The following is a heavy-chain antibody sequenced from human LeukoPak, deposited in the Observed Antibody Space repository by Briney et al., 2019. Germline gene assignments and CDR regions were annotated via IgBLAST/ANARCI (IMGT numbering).Heavy chain of an antibody. V-gene: IGHV4-34*01. D-gene: IGHD1-1*01. CDR2: INHSGST. Sequence: SETLSLTCAVYGGSFSGYYWSWIRQPPGKGLEWIGEINHSGSTNYNPSLKSRVTISVDTSKNQFSLKLSSVTAADTAVYYCASGVPYFDYWGQGTLVTVSS. J-gene: IGHJ4*02. CDR1: GGSFSGYY. CDR3: ASGVPYFDY.